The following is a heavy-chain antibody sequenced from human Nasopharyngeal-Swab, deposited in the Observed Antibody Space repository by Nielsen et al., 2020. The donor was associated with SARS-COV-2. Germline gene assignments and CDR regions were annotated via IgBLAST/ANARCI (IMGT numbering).Heavy chain of an antibody. J-gene: IGHJ4*02. CDR1: VFTLSSYA. CDR2: ISYDGSNK. V-gene: IGHV3-30-3*01. CDR3: ARPSSGSYQSYFDY. D-gene: IGHD1-26*01. Sequence: SCKASVFTLSSYAMHWVRQAPGKGLEWVAVISYDGSNKYYADSVKGRFTISRDNSKNTLYLQMNSLRAEDTAVYYCARPSSGSYQSYFDYWGQGTLVTVSS.